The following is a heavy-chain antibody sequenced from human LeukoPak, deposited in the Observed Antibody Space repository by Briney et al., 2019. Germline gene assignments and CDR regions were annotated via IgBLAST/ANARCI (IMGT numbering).Heavy chain of an antibody. CDR1: GGSISSSNFY. J-gene: IGHJ6*03. Sequence: PSETLSLTCTVSGGSISSSNFYWGWIRQPPGKGLEWIGSIYYSGSTYYNPSLKSRVTISVDTSKNQFSLKLSSVTAADTAVYYCAGDQRDRYYYYYMDVWGKGTTVTVSS. V-gene: IGHV4-39*07. D-gene: IGHD2-15*01. CDR3: AGDQRDRYYYYYMDV. CDR2: IYYSGST.